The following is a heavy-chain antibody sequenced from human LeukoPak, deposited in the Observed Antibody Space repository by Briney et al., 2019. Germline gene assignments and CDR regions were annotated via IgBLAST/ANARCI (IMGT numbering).Heavy chain of an antibody. CDR3: ARRGSSPWYYFDY. D-gene: IGHD6-6*01. CDR1: GGSISSYY. J-gene: IGHJ4*02. V-gene: IGHV4-4*09. CDR2: IYTSGST. Sequence: PSETLSLTRTVSGGSISSYYWSWIRQPPGKGLEWIGYIYTSGSTNYSPSLKSRVTISVDTSKNQFSLKLSSVTAADTAVYYCARRGSSPWYYFDYWGQGTLVTVSS.